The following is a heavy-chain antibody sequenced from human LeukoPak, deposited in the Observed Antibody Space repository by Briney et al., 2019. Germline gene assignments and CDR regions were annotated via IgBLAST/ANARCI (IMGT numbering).Heavy chain of an antibody. D-gene: IGHD2-2*01. V-gene: IGHV1-3*01. J-gene: IGHJ4*02. Sequence: ASVKVSCKASGYTFTSYAMHWVRQAPGQRLEWMGWINAGNGNTKYSQKFQGRVTITRDTSASTAYMELSSLRSEDTAVYYRARRRCSSTSCSSAPLDYWGQGTLVTVSS. CDR1: GYTFTSYA. CDR3: ARRRCSSTSCSSAPLDY. CDR2: INAGNGNT.